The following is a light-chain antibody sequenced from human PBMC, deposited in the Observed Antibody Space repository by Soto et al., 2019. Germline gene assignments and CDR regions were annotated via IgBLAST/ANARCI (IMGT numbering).Light chain of an antibody. J-gene: IGKJ2*01. CDR2: DAS. Sequence: EIVLTQSPATLSLSPGERATRSCRASQSVRSYLAWYQQKPGQAPSLLIYDASNMATGIPARFSDVGSGTDFTLSISSPVPETFAVYYCQQRFNWHRFAFGLGTKLEIK. CDR1: QSVRSY. V-gene: IGKV3-11*01. CDR3: QQRFNWHRFA.